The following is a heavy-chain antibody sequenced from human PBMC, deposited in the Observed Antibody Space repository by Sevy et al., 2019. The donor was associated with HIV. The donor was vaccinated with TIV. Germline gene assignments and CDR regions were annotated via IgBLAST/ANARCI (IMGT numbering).Heavy chain of an antibody. D-gene: IGHD5-12*01. CDR1: GFTFDDYA. J-gene: IGHJ4*01. V-gene: IGHV3-49*03. CDR2: ITRNSYEAYGGTT. CDR3: TRGLATADTPEYYFDY. Sequence: GGSLRLSCTTSGFTFDDYAMSWFRQAPGKGLEWVAFITRNSYEAYGGTTDYAASVKGRLIISRDDSKSVAYLQMNSLKTEDTAGYYCTRGLATADTPEYYFDYWGHGTLVTVSS.